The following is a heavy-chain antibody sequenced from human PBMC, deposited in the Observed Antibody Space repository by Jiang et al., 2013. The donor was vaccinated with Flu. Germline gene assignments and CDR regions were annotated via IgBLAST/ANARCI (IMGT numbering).Heavy chain of an antibody. CDR1: GYTFTSYA. CDR2: INAGNGNT. D-gene: IGHD3-22*01. Sequence: SGAEVKKPGASVKVSCKASGYTFTSYAMHWVRQAPGQRLEWMGWINAGNGNTKYSQKFQGRVTITRDTSASTAYMEPSSLRSEDTAVYYCARELVVITPHDYYYGMDVWGKGTTVTVSS. V-gene: IGHV1-3*01. CDR3: ARELVVITPHDYYYGMDV. J-gene: IGHJ6*04.